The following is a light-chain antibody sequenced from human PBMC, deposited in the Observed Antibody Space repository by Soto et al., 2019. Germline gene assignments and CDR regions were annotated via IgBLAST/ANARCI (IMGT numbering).Light chain of an antibody. CDR2: GAS. J-gene: IGKJ4*01. CDR3: QQYHTWPIT. Sequence: DIVMTQSPATLSVAPGERVTFSCRASQGVSRKLARYQHIPGQAPRLLISGASTGATGIPARFSGSGSGTEFTLNISSLQSEDCAIYYCQQYHTWPITFGGGTKVEIK. CDR1: QGVSRK. V-gene: IGKV3-15*01.